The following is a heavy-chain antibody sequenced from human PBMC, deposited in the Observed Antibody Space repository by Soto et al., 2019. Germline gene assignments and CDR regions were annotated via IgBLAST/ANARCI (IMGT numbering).Heavy chain of an antibody. J-gene: IGHJ2*01. Sequence: SETLSPTCAVYGVSFRCYYWCWIRQPPGKGLEWIGEINHSGSTNYNPSLKSRVTISVDTSKNQFSLKLSSVTAADTAVYYCARLGISAYNWYFDLWGRGTLVT. CDR3: ARLGISAYNWYFDL. CDR2: INHSGST. D-gene: IGHD1-1*01. CDR1: GVSFRCYY. V-gene: IGHV4-34*01.